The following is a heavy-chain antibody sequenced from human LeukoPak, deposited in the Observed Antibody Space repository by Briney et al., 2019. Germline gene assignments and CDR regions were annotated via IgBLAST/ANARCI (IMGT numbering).Heavy chain of an antibody. CDR1: GGSISNYY. V-gene: IGHV4-59*01. J-gene: IGHJ3*02. CDR2: IYYSGSS. D-gene: IGHD3-22*01. Sequence: SETLSLTCTVSGGSISNYYWTWVRQPPGKGVEWVGYIYYSGSSNYNPSLKRRVTISVDTSKNQFSLKLSSVTAADTAVYYCARAYDSSGYAYIGAFDIWGQGTMVTVS. CDR3: ARAYDSSGYAYIGAFDI.